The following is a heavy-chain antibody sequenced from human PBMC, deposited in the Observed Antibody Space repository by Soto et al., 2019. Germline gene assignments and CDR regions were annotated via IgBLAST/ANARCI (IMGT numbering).Heavy chain of an antibody. CDR1: GDSVSSNSAA. Sequence: HSQTLSLTCAISGDSVSSNSAAWNWIRQSPSRGLEWLGRTYYRSKWYNDYAVSVKSRITINPDTSKNQFSLQLNSVTPEDTAVYYCARGHCSSTSCGMDVWGQGTTVTVSS. V-gene: IGHV6-1*01. D-gene: IGHD2-2*01. CDR3: ARGHCSSTSCGMDV. CDR2: TYYRSKWYN. J-gene: IGHJ6*02.